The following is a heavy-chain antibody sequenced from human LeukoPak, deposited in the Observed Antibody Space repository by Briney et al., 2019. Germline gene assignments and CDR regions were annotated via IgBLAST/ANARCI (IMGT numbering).Heavy chain of an antibody. J-gene: IGHJ6*03. CDR2: ISSSGSTI. Sequence: GGSLRLSCAASGFTFSDYYMSWIRQAPGKGLEGVSYISSSGSTIYYADSVKGRFTISRDNAKNSLYLQMNSLRAEDTAVYYCARLVVVAATGGYYMDVWGRGTTVAVSS. D-gene: IGHD2-15*01. V-gene: IGHV3-11*01. CDR3: ARLVVVAATGGYYMDV. CDR1: GFTFSDYY.